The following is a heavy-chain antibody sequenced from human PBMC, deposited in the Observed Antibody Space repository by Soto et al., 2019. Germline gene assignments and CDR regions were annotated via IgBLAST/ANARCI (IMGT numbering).Heavy chain of an antibody. V-gene: IGHV4-59*01. J-gene: IGHJ6*02. CDR1: GGSISSYY. CDR3: ARDYDYYVMDV. Sequence: SETLSLTCTVSGGSISSYYWSWIRQPPGKGLEWIGYIYYSGSTNYNPSLKSRVTISVDTSKNQFSLKLSSVTAADTAVYYCARDYDYYVMDVWGQGTTVTVSS. CDR2: IYYSGST.